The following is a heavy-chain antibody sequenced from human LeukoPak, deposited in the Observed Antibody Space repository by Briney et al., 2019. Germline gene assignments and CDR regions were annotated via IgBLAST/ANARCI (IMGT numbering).Heavy chain of an antibody. V-gene: IGHV3-23*01. D-gene: IGHD1-26*01. CDR1: GVSFSNYA. J-gene: IGHJ6*02. Sequence: GGSLRLSCAASGVSFSNYAMNWVCEAPGERLEWVSLIMGSGVHTYYADSVKSRFTPSTDTSKTTLSLQMNSLRGEDTAVYYCAKDVRVGGGGMDVWGQGTPVTVSS. CDR3: AKDVRVGGGGMDV. CDR2: IMGSGVHT.